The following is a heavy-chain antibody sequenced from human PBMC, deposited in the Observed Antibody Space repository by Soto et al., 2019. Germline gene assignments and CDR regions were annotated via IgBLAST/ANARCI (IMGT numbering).Heavy chain of an antibody. D-gene: IGHD3-3*01. CDR2: IWYDGSNK. Sequence: QVQLVESGGGVVQPGRSLRLSCAASGFTFSSYGMHWVRQAPGKGLEWVAVIWYDGSNKYYADSVKGRFTISRDNSKNTLYLQMNSLRAEDTAVYYCARDIVPWGGYPNWFDPWGQGTLVTVSS. V-gene: IGHV3-33*01. CDR1: GFTFSSYG. CDR3: ARDIVPWGGYPNWFDP. J-gene: IGHJ5*02.